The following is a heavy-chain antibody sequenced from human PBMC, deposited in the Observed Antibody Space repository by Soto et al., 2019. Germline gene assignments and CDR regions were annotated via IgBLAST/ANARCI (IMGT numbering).Heavy chain of an antibody. J-gene: IGHJ3*02. V-gene: IGHV3-43*01. CDR3: AKDIPRTASLDAFDI. CDR2: ISWDGGST. D-gene: IGHD1-1*01. Sequence: GGSLRLSCAASGFTFDDYTMHWVRQAPGKGLEWVSLISWDGGSTYYADSVKGRFTISRDNSKNSLYLQMNSLRTEDTALYYCAKDIPRTASLDAFDIWGQGTMVTVSS. CDR1: GFTFDDYT.